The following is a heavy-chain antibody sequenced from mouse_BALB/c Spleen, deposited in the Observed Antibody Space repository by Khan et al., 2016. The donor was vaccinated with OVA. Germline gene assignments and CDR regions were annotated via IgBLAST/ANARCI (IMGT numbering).Heavy chain of an antibody. CDR3: ARNSYMYDFTY. V-gene: IGHV2-2*01. J-gene: IGHJ3*01. Sequence: VQLQESGPGLVRPSQTLSITCTVSGFSLTTYGVHWVRQSPGKGLEWLGVIRSAGKTDYNAAFISRLSTTKDNSKSQVFFKMNSLQADDTAMYYCARNSYMYDFTYWGQGTLVTVSA. CDR2: IRSAGKT. D-gene: IGHD2-14*01. CDR1: GFSLTTYG.